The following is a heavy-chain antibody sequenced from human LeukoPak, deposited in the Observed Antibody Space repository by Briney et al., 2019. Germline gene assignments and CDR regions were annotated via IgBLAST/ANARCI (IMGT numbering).Heavy chain of an antibody. J-gene: IGHJ4*02. CDR1: GGTFSSYA. D-gene: IGHD6-19*01. Sequence: SVTVSCKASGGTFSSYAISWVRQAPGQGLVWMGRIIPILGIANYAQKFQGRVTITADKSTSTAYMELSSLRSEDTAVYYCANTNSSGWYTYYFDYWGQGTLVTVSS. CDR3: ANTNSSGWYTYYFDY. CDR2: IIPILGIA. V-gene: IGHV1-69*04.